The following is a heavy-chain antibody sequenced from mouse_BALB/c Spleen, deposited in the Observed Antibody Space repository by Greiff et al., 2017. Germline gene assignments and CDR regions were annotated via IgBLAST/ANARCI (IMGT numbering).Heavy chain of an antibody. CDR1: GFTFSSYG. CDR2: INSNGGST. V-gene: IGHV5-6-3*01. J-gene: IGHJ4*01. D-gene: IGHD1-1*01. CDR3: ARDEDYYYGSSPYYYAMDY. Sequence: EVKVVESGGGLVQPGGSLKLSCAASGFTFSSYGMSWVRQTPDKRLELVATINSNGGSTYYPDSVKGRFTISRDNAKNTLYLQMSSLKSEDTAMYYCARDEDYYYGSSPYYYAMDYWGQGTSVTVSS.